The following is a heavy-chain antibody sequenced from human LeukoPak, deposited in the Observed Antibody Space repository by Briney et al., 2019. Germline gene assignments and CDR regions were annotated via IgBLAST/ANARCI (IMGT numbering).Heavy chain of an antibody. J-gene: IGHJ4*02. CDR1: GFTFNNYA. V-gene: IGHV3-23*01. D-gene: IGHD4-23*01. CDR3: AKHPSVGNFEY. CDR2: ISGSGGT. Sequence: GGSLRLSCAASGFTFNNYAMSWVRQAPGKGLEWVSAISGSGGTYYADSVKGRFIISRDNSKNTLYLQMNSLRAEDAAIYYCAKHPSVGNFEYWGQGTLVTVSS.